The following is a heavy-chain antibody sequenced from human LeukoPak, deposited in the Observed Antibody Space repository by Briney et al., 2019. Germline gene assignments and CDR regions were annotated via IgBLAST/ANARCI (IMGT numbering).Heavy chain of an antibody. CDR2: ISGSGGST. D-gene: IGHD1-26*01. Sequence: GGSLRLSCAASGFTFSSYAMSSVSQAPGKGLEWLTAISGSGGSTYYADSVKGRFTISRDNSKNTLYLQMNSLRAEDTAVYYCAKDRSGSYPGQPYYYYMDVWGKGTTVTVSS. CDR1: GFTFSSYA. J-gene: IGHJ6*03. CDR3: AKDRSGSYPGQPYYYYMDV. V-gene: IGHV3-23*01.